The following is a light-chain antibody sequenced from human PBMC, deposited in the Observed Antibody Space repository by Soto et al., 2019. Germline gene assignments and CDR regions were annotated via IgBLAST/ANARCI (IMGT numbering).Light chain of an antibody. Sequence: DIQMTQSPSTLSASVGDRVTITCRASQSISSWLAWYQQKPGKATKLLIYDASSLESGVPSRFSGSGSGTEFTLTISSLQPDDFATYYCQQYNSYATFGQGTKLEIK. CDR2: DAS. CDR3: QQYNSYAT. V-gene: IGKV1-5*01. J-gene: IGKJ2*01. CDR1: QSISSW.